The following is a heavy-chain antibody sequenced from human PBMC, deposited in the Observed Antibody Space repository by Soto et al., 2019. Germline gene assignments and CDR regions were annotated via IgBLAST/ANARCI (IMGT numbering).Heavy chain of an antibody. V-gene: IGHV4-30-2*01. Sequence: QLQLQESGSGLVKPSQTLSLTCAVSGGSISSGGYSWGWIRQPPGKGLEWIGYIYHSGSTYYNPSLKSRVTISVDRSKNQFSLRLSSVIAADTAVYYCARTVVGATAYYFDYWGQGTLVTVSS. CDR2: IYHSGST. D-gene: IGHD1-26*01. J-gene: IGHJ4*02. CDR1: GGSISSGGYS. CDR3: ARTVVGATAYYFDY.